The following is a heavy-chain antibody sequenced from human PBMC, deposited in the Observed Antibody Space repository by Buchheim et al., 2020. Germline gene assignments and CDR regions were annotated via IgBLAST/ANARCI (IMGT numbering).Heavy chain of an antibody. CDR1: GFTFSSYA. CDR2: ISYDGSEK. CDR3: ARALTYSSSSRTFDY. Sequence: QVQLVESGGGVVQPGRSLRLSCAASGFTFSSYAMHWVRQAPGKGLEWVTLISYDGSEKYYADSVKGRFTISRDNAKNSLYLQMNSLRDEDTAVYYCARALTYSSSSRTFDYWGQGTL. D-gene: IGHD6-13*01. J-gene: IGHJ4*02. V-gene: IGHV3-30-3*01.